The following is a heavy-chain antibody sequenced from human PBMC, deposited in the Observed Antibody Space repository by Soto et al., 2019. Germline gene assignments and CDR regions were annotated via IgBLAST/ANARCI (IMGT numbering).Heavy chain of an antibody. CDR2: IIPIFGTA. D-gene: IGHD6-19*01. CDR1: GGTFSSYA. CDR3: ARESADIVRIAVNYSGLDV. Sequence: SSVKVSCKACGGTFSSYASSWVRQAPGQGLEWMGGIIPIFGTANYAQKFQGRVTITADESTSTAYMELSSLRSEDTAVYYCARESADIVRIAVNYSGLDVWGQGTTVTVSS. V-gene: IGHV1-69*13. J-gene: IGHJ6*02.